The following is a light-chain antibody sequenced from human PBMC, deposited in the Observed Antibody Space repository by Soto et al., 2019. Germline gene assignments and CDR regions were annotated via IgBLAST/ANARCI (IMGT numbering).Light chain of an antibody. CDR3: RQYYSPPHT. Sequence: DFVMTQSPDSLAVSLGERATINCKSSQNVLYNSNSKNYLAWYQQKPGQPPKLLFYWASTRESGVPDRFSASGSGTDFTLTISSLQADDVAVYYCRQYYSPPHTFGQGTKLEIK. CDR2: WAS. J-gene: IGKJ2*01. CDR1: QNVLYNSNSKNY. V-gene: IGKV4-1*01.